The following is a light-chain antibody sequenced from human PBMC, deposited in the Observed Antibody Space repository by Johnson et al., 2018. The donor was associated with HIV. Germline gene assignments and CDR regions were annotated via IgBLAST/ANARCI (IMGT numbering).Light chain of an antibody. CDR3: GTWDSSLSAGGV. CDR1: SSNTGNNY. V-gene: IGLV1-51*01. CDR2: DNN. Sequence: QSVLTQPPSVSAAPGQKVTISCSGSSSNTGNNYVSWYQQVPGTAPKLLIYDNNKRPSGIPDRFSGSKSGTSATLGITGLQTGDEADYYCGTWDSSLSAGGVFGTGTKVTVL. J-gene: IGLJ1*01.